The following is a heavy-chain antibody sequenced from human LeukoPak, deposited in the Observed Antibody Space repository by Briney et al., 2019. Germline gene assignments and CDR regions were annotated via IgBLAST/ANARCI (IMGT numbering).Heavy chain of an antibody. J-gene: IGHJ4*02. CDR2: INPNSGGT. CDR3: ALVALATTYYFDY. D-gene: IGHD1-26*01. CDR1: RYTFTGYY. Sequence: ASVKVSCKASRYTFTGYYMHWVRQAPGQGLEWMGWINPNSGGTNYAQKFQGRVTMTRDTSISTAYMELSRLRSDDTAVYYCALVALATTYYFDYWGQGTLVTVSS. V-gene: IGHV1-2*02.